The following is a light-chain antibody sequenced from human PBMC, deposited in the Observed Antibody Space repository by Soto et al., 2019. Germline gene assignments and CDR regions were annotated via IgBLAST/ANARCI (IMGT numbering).Light chain of an antibody. Sequence: EIVMAQSPATLSVPPGERATLSCRASQGLDNNLAWYQQKPGQAPRLLIYATSTRATGIPARFSGSGSGTEFTLTISSPHSEDFAVFYCQQYNNWPWTFGQGTKVEIK. CDR1: QGLDNN. J-gene: IGKJ1*01. CDR3: QQYNNWPWT. CDR2: ATS. V-gene: IGKV3-15*01.